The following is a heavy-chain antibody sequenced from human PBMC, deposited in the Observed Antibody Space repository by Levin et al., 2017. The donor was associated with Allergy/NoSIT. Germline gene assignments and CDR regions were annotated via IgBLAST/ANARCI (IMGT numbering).Heavy chain of an antibody. CDR2: IYYSGST. J-gene: IGHJ6*02. D-gene: IGHD4-11*01. CDR1: GGSISSYY. Sequence: SQTLSLTCTVSGGSISSYYWSWIRQPPGKGLEWIGCIYYSGSTNYNPSLKSRVTISVDTSKNQFSLRLSSVTAADPAVYYCARDRTTQHASGVYYYGMDVWGRGTTVTVSS. CDR3: ARDRTTQHASGVYYYGMDV. V-gene: IGHV4-59*01.